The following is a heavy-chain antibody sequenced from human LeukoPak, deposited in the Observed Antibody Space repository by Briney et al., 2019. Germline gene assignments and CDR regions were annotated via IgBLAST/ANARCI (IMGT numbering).Heavy chain of an antibody. Sequence: GGSLRLSCAASGFTFSSYAMSWVRQAPGKGLEWVSAISGSGGSTYYADSVKGRFTISRDNAKNSLYLQMSSLRAEDTAVYYCARQYCSGTRCYTDAFDLWGQGTMVTVSS. J-gene: IGHJ3*01. CDR1: GFTFSSYA. CDR2: ISGSGGST. CDR3: ARQYCSGTRCYTDAFDL. D-gene: IGHD2-2*02. V-gene: IGHV3-23*01.